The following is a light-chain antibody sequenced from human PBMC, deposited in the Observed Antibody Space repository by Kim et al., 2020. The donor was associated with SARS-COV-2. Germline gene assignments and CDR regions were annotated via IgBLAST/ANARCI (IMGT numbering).Light chain of an antibody. J-gene: IGKJ4*01. V-gene: IGKV3-20*01. CDR2: GTV. CDR3: QQVDNSPFT. CDR1: QRISTSF. Sequence: PGERATLSCWPSQRISTSFLAWFQQKPGQAPRLLIYGTVSRATDIPDRFSGSGSGTNFTLTISRLAPEDFAVYYCQQVDNSPFTFGGGTKV.